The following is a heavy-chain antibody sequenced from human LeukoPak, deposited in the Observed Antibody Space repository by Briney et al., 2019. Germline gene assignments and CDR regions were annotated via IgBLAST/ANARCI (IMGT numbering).Heavy chain of an antibody. D-gene: IGHD5-18*01. CDR3: ARDGGYSYGYTFDY. V-gene: IGHV3-11*04. CDR2: ISSSSSST. Sequence: KPGGSLRLSCAASGFNFNDHYMSWIRQAPGKGLEWVAYISSSSSSTYYADSVKGRFTITRDNAKKSLYLQMNSLRAEDTAVYYCARDGGYSYGYTFDYWGQGTLVTVSS. CDR1: GFNFNDHY. J-gene: IGHJ4*02.